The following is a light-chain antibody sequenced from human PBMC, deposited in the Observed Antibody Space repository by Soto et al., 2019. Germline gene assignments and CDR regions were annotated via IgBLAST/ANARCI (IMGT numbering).Light chain of an antibody. CDR3: QQYNSLRT. Sequence: DIQMTQSPSTLSASVGDRVIITCRASQSISSWLAWYQQKPGKAPKLLIYKASSLESGVPSRFSGSGSGTEFTLTISSLQPDDFAIYYCQQYNSLRTFGQGTKVEIK. J-gene: IGKJ1*01. CDR2: KAS. CDR1: QSISSW. V-gene: IGKV1-5*03.